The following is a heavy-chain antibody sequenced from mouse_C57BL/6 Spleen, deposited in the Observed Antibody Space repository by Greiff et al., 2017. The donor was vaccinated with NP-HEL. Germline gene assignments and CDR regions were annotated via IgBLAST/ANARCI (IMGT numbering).Heavy chain of an antibody. V-gene: IGHV1-61*01. CDR3: ARRGRTGYFDY. J-gene: IGHJ2*01. CDR1: GYTFTSYW. Sequence: QVQLKQPGAELVRPGSSVKLSCKASGYTFTSYWMDWVKQRPGQGLEWIGNIYPSDSETHYNPKFQDKATLTVDKSSSTAYMQLSSLTSKDSAVYYCARRGRTGYFDYWGQGTTLTVSS. CDR2: IYPSDSET.